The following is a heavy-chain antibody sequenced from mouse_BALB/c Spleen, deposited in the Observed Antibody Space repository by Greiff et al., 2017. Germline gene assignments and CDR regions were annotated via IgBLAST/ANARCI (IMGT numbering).Heavy chain of an antibody. CDR2: ISNGGGST. Sequence: EVQLVESGGGLVQPGGSLKLSCAASGFTFSSYTMSWVRQTPEKRLEWVAYISNGGGSTYYPDTVKGRFTISRDNAKNTLYLQMNTLRAEDSATYYCARDGYRYAMDYWGQGTSVTVSS. V-gene: IGHV5-12-2*01. CDR1: GFTFSSYT. D-gene: IGHD1-2*01. J-gene: IGHJ4*01. CDR3: ARDGYRYAMDY.